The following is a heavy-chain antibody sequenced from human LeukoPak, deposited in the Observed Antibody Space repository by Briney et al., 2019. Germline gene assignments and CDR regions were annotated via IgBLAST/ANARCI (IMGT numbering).Heavy chain of an antibody. J-gene: IGHJ6*03. Sequence: GASVKVSCKASGGTFSSYVISWVRQAPGQGLEWMGGTIPIFGTANYAQKFQGRVTITADESTSTAYMELSSLRSEDTAVYYCARGPTTIFGVVMAYYYMDVWGKGTTVTVSS. CDR2: TIPIFGTA. CDR1: GGTFSSYV. V-gene: IGHV1-69*13. CDR3: ARGPTTIFGVVMAYYYMDV. D-gene: IGHD3-3*01.